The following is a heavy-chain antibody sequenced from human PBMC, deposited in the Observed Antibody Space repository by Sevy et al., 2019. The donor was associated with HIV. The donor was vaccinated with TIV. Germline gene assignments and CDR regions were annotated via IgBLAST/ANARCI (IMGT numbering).Heavy chain of an antibody. Sequence: GGSLRLSCAASGFTFDDYAMHWVRQAPGKGLEWVSGISWNSAFIGYAVSVKGRLTISRDNAKNSLYLQMNSLKPEDTAFYYCAKDGGSGSGPSAEYFHHWGQGTLVTVSS. D-gene: IGHD6-19*01. CDR1: GFTFDDYA. CDR3: AKDGGSGSGPSAEYFHH. J-gene: IGHJ1*01. V-gene: IGHV3-9*01. CDR2: ISWNSAFI.